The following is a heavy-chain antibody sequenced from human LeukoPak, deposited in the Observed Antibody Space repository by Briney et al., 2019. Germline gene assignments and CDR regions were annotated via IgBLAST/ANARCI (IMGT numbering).Heavy chain of an antibody. J-gene: IGHJ5*02. CDR3: ARGQSRSGWPNSNWFDP. V-gene: IGHV4-34*01. CDR1: GGSISSYY. Sequence: SETLSLTCTVSGGSISSYYWSWIRQPPGKGLEWIGEINHSGSTNYNPSLKSRVTISVDTSKNQFSLKLSSVTAADTAVYYCARGQSRSGWPNSNWFDPWGQGTLVTVSS. D-gene: IGHD6-19*01. CDR2: INHSGST.